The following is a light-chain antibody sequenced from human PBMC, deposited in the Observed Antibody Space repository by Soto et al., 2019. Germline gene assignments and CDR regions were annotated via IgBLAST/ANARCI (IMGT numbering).Light chain of an antibody. CDR2: DND. Sequence: QSVLTQPPSVSAAPGQKVTISCSGSSSNIGNNYVFWYQQLPGTAPKLLIYDNDKRPSGIPDRFSGSNSGTSATLGITGLQTGDEADYYCATWDRSLSVGVFGGGTQLTVL. CDR1: SSNIGNNY. V-gene: IGLV1-51*01. J-gene: IGLJ2*01. CDR3: ATWDRSLSVGV.